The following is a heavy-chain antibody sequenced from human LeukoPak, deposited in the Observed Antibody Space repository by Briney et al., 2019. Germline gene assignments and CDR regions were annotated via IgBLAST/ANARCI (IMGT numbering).Heavy chain of an antibody. V-gene: IGHV1-18*01. CDR3: AREGTAGTNLNWFDP. J-gene: IGHJ5*02. D-gene: IGHD1-1*01. CDR1: GYNFMSYG. Sequence: ASVKVSCKASGYNFMSYGISWVRQAPGQGLEWMGWISAWNGNTNYAQRFHDRVTMTTDTSTNTAYMEVMSLRSDDTAVYYCAREGTAGTNLNWFDPWGQGTLVTVSS. CDR2: ISAWNGNT.